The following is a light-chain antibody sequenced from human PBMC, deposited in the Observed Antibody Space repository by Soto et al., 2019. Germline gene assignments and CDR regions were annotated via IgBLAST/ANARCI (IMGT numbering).Light chain of an antibody. CDR1: QSVSSNY. CDR3: QQYDTSPRT. V-gene: IGKV3-20*01. Sequence: EVMLTQSPGTLSLSPGERATLSCRASQSVSSNYLAWYQQKSGQAPRLLIYGASNRATGIPDRFSGSGSGTDFTLPIRRLEPEDFAVYYCQQYDTSPRTFGQGTKVEF. CDR2: GAS. J-gene: IGKJ1*01.